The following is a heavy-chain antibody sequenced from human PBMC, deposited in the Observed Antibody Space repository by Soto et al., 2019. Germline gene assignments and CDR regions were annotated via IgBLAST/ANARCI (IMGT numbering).Heavy chain of an antibody. CDR1: GYIFNNFY. V-gene: IGHV1-46*02. CDR3: ARGRGYSGYDWADH. D-gene: IGHD5-12*01. Sequence: QVQLVQSGVEVKKPGASVKVSCEAVGYIFNNFYIHWVRQAPGQGLEWMGIINPNGGDTSHAQKFQGRFTMTRDTSLNRVYMEMRSLRSEDTAVYYCARGRGYSGYDWADHWGRGTLVTVSS. J-gene: IGHJ4*02. CDR2: INPNGGDT.